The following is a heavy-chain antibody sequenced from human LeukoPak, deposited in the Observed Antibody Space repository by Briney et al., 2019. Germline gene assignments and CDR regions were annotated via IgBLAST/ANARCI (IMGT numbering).Heavy chain of an antibody. J-gene: IGHJ6*03. CDR2: IIPIFGTA. CDR3: ASPPGGKDYYYYMDV. CDR1: GGTFASYA. Sequence: GASVKVSCKASGGTFASYAISWVRQAPGRGLEWMGGIIPIFGTANYAQKFQGRVTITADESTSTAYMELSSLRSEDTAVYYCASPPGGKDYYYYMDVWGKGTTVTVSS. V-gene: IGHV1-69*13. D-gene: IGHD1-26*01.